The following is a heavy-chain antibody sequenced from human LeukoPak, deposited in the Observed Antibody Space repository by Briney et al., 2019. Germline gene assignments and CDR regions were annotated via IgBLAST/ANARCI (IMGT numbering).Heavy chain of an antibody. D-gene: IGHD6-19*01. Sequence: ASVKVSCKASGYTFTSYYMHWVRQAPGQGLEWMGIINPSGGSTSYAQKFQGRVTMTRDMSTSTVYMELSSLRSEDTAVYYCATTGYSSGWYYWFDPWGQGTLVTVSS. CDR1: GYTFTSYY. CDR3: ATTGYSSGWYYWFDP. V-gene: IGHV1-46*01. CDR2: INPSGGST. J-gene: IGHJ5*02.